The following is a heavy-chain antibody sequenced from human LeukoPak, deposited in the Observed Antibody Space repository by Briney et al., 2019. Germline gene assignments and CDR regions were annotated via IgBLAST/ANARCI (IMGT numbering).Heavy chain of an antibody. CDR1: GGSFSGYY. CDR3: ARGAQPSLYCSSTSCYVRTSRHDAFDI. V-gene: IGHV4-34*01. CDR2: INHSGST. Sequence: SETLSLTCAVYGGSFSGYYWSWIRQPPGKGLEWIGEINHSGSTNYNPSLKSRVTISVDTSKNQFSLKLSSVTAADTAVYYCARGAQPSLYCSSTSCYVRTSRHDAFDIWGQATMVTVSS. J-gene: IGHJ3*02. D-gene: IGHD2-2*01.